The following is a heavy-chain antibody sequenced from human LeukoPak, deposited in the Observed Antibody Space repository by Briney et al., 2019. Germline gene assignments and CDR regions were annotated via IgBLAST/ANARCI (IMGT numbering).Heavy chain of an antibody. J-gene: IGHJ4*02. CDR3: AKLGSSWYYFDY. CDR1: GFTFSSYD. D-gene: IGHD6-13*01. Sequence: GGSLRLACAASGFTFSSYDMIWVRKAPGKGLEWVSDISGSGGITNYAGSVKGRFIISRDSSKETLDLQMNSLRVEDTAVYYCAKLGSSWYYFDYWGQGTLVTVSS. CDR2: ISGSGGIT. V-gene: IGHV3-23*01.